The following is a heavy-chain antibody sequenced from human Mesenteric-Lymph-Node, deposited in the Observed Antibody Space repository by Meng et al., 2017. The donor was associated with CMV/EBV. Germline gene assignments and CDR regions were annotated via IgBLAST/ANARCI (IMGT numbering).Heavy chain of an antibody. CDR2: ISYDGSNK. CDR1: FSSYE. J-gene: IGHJ4*02. CDR3: ARGKTYYYDNSGYSLDDY. V-gene: IGHV3-30-3*01. D-gene: IGHD3-22*01. Sequence: FSSYEMHWVRQAPGKGLEWVAVISYDGSNKYYADSVKGRFLISRDNSENTLSLQMNSLRPEDTAVYYCARGKTYYYDNSGYSLDDYWGQGTLVTVSS.